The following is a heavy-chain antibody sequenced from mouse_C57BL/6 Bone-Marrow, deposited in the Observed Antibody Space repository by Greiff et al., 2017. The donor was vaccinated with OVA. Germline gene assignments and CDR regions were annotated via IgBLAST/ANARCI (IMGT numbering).Heavy chain of an antibody. CDR2: IDPSDSYT. CDR1: GYTFTSYW. CDR3: AREGLTSY. V-gene: IGHV1-59*01. J-gene: IGHJ3*01. Sequence: QVQLQQPGAELVRPGTSVKLSCKASGYTFTSYWMHWVKQRPGQGLEWIGVIDPSDSYTNYNQKFKGKATLTVDTSSSTAYMQLSSLTSEASAVYYCAREGLTSYWGQGTLVTVSA. D-gene: IGHD1-1*01.